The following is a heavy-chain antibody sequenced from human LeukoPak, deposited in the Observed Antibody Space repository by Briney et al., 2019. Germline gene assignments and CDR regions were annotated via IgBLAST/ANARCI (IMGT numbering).Heavy chain of an antibody. Sequence: GGSLRLSCAASGFTFSSYSMNWVRQAPGGGREWVSSISSSSSYIYYADSVKGRFTISRDNAKNSLYLQMNSLRAEDTAVYYCARDGVVVAATNYYGMDVWGRGTTVTVSS. D-gene: IGHD2-15*01. V-gene: IGHV3-21*01. CDR2: ISSSSSYI. J-gene: IGHJ6*02. CDR3: ARDGVVVAATNYYGMDV. CDR1: GFTFSSYS.